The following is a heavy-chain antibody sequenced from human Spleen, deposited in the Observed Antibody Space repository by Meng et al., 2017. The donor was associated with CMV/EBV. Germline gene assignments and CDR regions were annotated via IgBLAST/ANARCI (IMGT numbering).Heavy chain of an antibody. Sequence: GGSLRLSCAASGFTFRNYGLTWVRQAPGKGLEWVAFIRFDGSHTWYADSVKGRFTISRDNSKDTMYRQMSSLRIEDTAVYYCAKDRDYGGTWVFDYWGQGTLVTVSS. CDR1: GFTFRNYG. J-gene: IGHJ4*02. CDR3: AKDRDYGGTWVFDY. CDR2: IRFDGSHT. V-gene: IGHV3-30*02. D-gene: IGHD4-23*01.